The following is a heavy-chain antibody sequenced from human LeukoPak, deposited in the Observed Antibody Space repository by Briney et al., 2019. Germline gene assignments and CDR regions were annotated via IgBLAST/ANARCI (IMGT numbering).Heavy chain of an antibody. Sequence: SETLSLTCAVYGGSFSGYYWSWIRQPPGKGLEWIGEINHSGSTNYNPSLKSRVTISVDTSKNQFSLKLSSVTAADTAVYYCARGSYYDSSGYYFYYYYGMDVWGQGTTVTVSS. D-gene: IGHD3-22*01. CDR3: ARGSYYDSSGYYFYYYYGMDV. CDR1: GGSFSGYY. J-gene: IGHJ6*02. CDR2: INHSGST. V-gene: IGHV4-34*01.